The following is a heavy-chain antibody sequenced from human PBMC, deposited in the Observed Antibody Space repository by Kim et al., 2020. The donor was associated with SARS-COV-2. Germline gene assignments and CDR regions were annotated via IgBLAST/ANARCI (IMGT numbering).Heavy chain of an antibody. V-gene: IGHV4-30-2*04. D-gene: IGHD6-13*01. CDR3: ARVLAAAGTGPYYFDY. J-gene: IGHJ4*02. Sequence: LRSRVTISVDTSKSQFSLKLSSVTAADTAVYYCARVLAAAGTGPYYFDYWGQGTLVTVSS.